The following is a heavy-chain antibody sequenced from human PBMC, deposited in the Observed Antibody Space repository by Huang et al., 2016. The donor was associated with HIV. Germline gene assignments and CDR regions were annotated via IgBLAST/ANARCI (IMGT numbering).Heavy chain of an antibody. D-gene: IGHD6-19*01. V-gene: IGHV3-30*18. CDR1: VFSFSAYG. CDR3: AKDRVMGGTSGPFDL. Sequence: QLKLVESGGGVVQGGESLTLSCVASVFSFSAYGLHGVRQTSGNGLEWVATISYNAYHKYYKVSLGGRVAISRDNSKKTLNLQMARLRRDDTAVYFCAKDRVMGGTSGPFDLWGQGSSVTIAP. J-gene: IGHJ5*02. CDR2: ISYNAYHK.